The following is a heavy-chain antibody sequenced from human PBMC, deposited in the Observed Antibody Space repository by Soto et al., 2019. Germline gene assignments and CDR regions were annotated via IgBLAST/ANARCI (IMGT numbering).Heavy chain of an antibody. V-gene: IGHV3-30*18. CDR1: GFTFSSYG. Sequence: QVQLVESGGGVVQPGRSLRLSCAASGFTFSSYGMHWVRQAPGKGLEWVAVISYDGSNKYYADYVKGRFNISRDNSKNTLYLQMNSLRAEDTAVYYCAKDRKSFYGDGLVYWGQGTLVTVSS. D-gene: IGHD4-17*01. CDR3: AKDRKSFYGDGLVY. CDR2: ISYDGSNK. J-gene: IGHJ4*02.